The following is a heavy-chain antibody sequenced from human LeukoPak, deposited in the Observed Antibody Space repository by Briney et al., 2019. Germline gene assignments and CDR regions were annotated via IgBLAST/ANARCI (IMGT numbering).Heavy chain of an antibody. CDR1: GLTISNNW. V-gene: IGHV3-7*01. J-gene: IGHJ5*02. CDR2: IKLDGSEQ. CDR3: AREGGSSSGYWFDP. Sequence: GGSLRLSCADSGLTISNNWMSWVRQAPGKGLEWVANIKLDGSEQYYVDSVKGRFTISRDNGKNLLYLQMNSLRAEDTAVYYCAREGGSSSGYWFDPWGQGTLVTVSS. D-gene: IGHD6-6*01.